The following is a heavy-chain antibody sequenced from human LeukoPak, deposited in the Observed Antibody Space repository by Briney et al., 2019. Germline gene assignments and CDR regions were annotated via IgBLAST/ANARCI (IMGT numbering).Heavy chain of an antibody. D-gene: IGHD6-19*01. Sequence: PGGSLRLSCAASGFTFSSYAMSWVRQAPGQGLKWVSCISGSGGSTYYSDSVKGRFTISRDNSKNTLYLQLNSLRAEDTAVYYCAKDRSSGWYDAFDIWGQGTMVIVSS. J-gene: IGHJ3*02. CDR3: AKDRSSGWYDAFDI. V-gene: IGHV3-23*01. CDR1: GFTFSSYA. CDR2: ISGSGGST.